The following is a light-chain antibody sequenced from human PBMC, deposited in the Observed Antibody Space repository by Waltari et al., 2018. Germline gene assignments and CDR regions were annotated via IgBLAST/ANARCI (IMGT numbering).Light chain of an antibody. CDR1: QSVRGY. Sequence: EIVLTQSPATLSLSPGERATLSCRASQSVRGYLAWYQQKPGQAPRPLIYDAANRASGIPARFSVSGSGTDFSLSISSLEPEDFAVYYCQQRHNWPLTFGGGTKVEIK. V-gene: IGKV3-11*01. CDR3: QQRHNWPLT. CDR2: DAA. J-gene: IGKJ4*01.